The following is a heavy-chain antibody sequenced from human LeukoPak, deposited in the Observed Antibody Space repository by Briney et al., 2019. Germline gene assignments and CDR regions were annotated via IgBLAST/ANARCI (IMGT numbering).Heavy chain of an antibody. V-gene: IGHV3-30*03. Sequence: PGRSLRLSCAASGFTFTNYGMHWVRQAPGKGLEWVAVISYDGSNTFYADSVKGRFTISRDNSKNTLFLQMNSLRAEDTAVYYCARGGRDAFDIWGQGTMVTVSS. CDR1: GFTFTNYG. CDR3: ARGGRDAFDI. J-gene: IGHJ3*02. CDR2: ISYDGSNT.